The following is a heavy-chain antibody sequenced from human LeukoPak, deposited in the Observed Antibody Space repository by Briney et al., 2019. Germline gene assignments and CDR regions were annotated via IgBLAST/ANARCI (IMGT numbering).Heavy chain of an antibody. D-gene: IGHD1-26*01. CDR1: GFSLSSYW. V-gene: IGHV3-74*01. CDR2: IKGDGSET. J-gene: IGHJ3*01. CDR3: AREYIVGRPQTDALDL. Sequence: PGGCLRLSCVASGFSLSSYWMHWVRQAPGSGPVWVSRIKGDGSETSYADYVKGRFTISRDNAKNTMYLQMNSLGVEDTAVYYCAREYIVGRPQTDALDLRGQGTMVTVSS.